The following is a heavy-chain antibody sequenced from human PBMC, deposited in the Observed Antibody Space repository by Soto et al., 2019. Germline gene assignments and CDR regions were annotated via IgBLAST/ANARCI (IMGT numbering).Heavy chain of an antibody. CDR1: GGSISSYY. CDR2: IYYSGST. D-gene: IGHD3-3*01. Sequence: SETLSLTCTVSGGSISSYYWSWIRQPPGKGLEWIGYIYYSGSTNYNPSLKSRVTISVDTSKNQFSLKLSSVTAADTAVYYCARGSKSTYYDFWSGYYMTPDAFDIWGQGTMVTVSS. CDR3: ARGSKSTYYDFWSGYYMTPDAFDI. V-gene: IGHV4-59*01. J-gene: IGHJ3*02.